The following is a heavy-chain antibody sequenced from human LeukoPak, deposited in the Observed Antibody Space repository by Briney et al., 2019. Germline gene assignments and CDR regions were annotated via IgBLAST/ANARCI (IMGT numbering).Heavy chain of an antibody. D-gene: IGHD7-27*01. CDR1: GFRFSRNW. CDR3: ARDWGFDAFDI. J-gene: IGHJ3*02. CDR2: IKHDGSEK. V-gene: IGHV3-7*01. Sequence: GGSLRLSCAASGFRFSRNWMSWVCQAPGKGLEWVANIKHDGSEKYYVDSVKGRFTISRYNAKNSLYLQMNSLRAEDTAVYYCARDWGFDAFDIWGQGTMVTVSS.